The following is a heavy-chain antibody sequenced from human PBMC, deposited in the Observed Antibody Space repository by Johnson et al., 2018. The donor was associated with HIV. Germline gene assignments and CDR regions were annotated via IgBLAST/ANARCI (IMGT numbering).Heavy chain of an antibody. CDR1: GFTFDDYA. CDR3: AKEWSAFDI. D-gene: IGHD1-26*01. V-gene: IGHV3-9*01. CDR2: ISWNSGSI. J-gene: IGHJ3*02. Sequence: HLVESGGGLVQPGRSLRLSCAASGFTFDDYAMHWVRQAPGKGLEWVSGISWNSGSIGYADSVKGRFTISRDNAKSSVILQVNSLTAEDTATYYCAKEWSAFDIWGQGTMVTVAA.